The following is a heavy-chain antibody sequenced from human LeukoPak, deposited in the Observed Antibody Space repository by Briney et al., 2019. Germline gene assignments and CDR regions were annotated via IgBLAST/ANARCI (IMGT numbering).Heavy chain of an antibody. D-gene: IGHD6-19*01. Sequence: GESLKISCKGSGYSFTSYWIGWVRQMPGKGLEWMGIIYPGDSDTRYSPSFQGQVTISANKSISTSSLQWSSLKASDAAIYYCATATSGSSGWSYWGQGTLVTVSA. J-gene: IGHJ4*02. CDR3: ATATSGSSGWSY. V-gene: IGHV5-51*01. CDR1: GYSFTSYW. CDR2: IYPGDSDT.